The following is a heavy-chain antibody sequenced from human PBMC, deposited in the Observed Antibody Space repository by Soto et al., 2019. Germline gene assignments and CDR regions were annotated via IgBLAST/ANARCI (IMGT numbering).Heavy chain of an antibody. J-gene: IGHJ6*02. CDR2: MNPNSGKT. CDR1: GYTFTSYD. V-gene: IGHV1-8*01. CDR3: AGGKTSLGMEV. D-gene: IGHD3-16*01. Sequence: QVQLVQSGAEVKKPGASVKVSCKASGYTFTSYDINWVRQATGQGLEWMGWMNPNSGKTGYAQKFQGRVTMTRNTSLNTTQMGVRNLGSGDTAVFLWAGGKTSLGMEVRGQGTTVTVSS.